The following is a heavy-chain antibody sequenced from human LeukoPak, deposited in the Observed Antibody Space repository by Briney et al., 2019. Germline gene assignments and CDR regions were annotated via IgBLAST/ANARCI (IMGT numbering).Heavy chain of an antibody. V-gene: IGHV3-43*01. Sequence: GSLRLSCAASGFTLDDNSIYWVRQPPGKGLEWVSLISSNGAATYYADSVRGRFTVSRDNSRKSTFMEMNSLITEDSAMYYCAKVARNSSWPYFEHWGQGTLVTVSS. CDR3: AKVARNSSWPYFEH. CDR1: GFTLDDNS. D-gene: IGHD3-9*01. J-gene: IGHJ1*01. CDR2: ISSNGAAT.